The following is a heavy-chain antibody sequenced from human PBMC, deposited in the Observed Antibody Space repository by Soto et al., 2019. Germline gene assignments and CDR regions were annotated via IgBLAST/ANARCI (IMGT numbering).Heavy chain of an antibody. Sequence: PSETLSLTCSVSGGSMRSYYWNWLRQPAGKGLEWIGRIYSRGDTNYNPSVKSRVTMSVDTSKNEFSLRLNSVTAADTAVYYCACIGEDVNYGMDDWGQGTTVTVSS. D-gene: IGHD3-16*01. CDR1: GGSMRSYY. V-gene: IGHV4-4*07. CDR3: ACIGEDVNYGMDD. CDR2: IYSRGDT. J-gene: IGHJ6*02.